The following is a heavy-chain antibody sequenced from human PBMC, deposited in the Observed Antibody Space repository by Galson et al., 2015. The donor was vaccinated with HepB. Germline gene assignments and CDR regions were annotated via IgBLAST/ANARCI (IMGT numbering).Heavy chain of an antibody. V-gene: IGHV3-33*08. D-gene: IGHD5-18*01. Sequence: SLRLSCAASGFTFSSYGMHWVRQAPGKGLEWVAVIWYDGSNKCYADSVKGRFTISRDNSKNTLYLQMNSLRAEDTAVYYCARARGYSYGYGMDVWGQGTTVTVSS. CDR2: IWYDGSNK. J-gene: IGHJ6*02. CDR3: ARARGYSYGYGMDV. CDR1: GFTFSSYG.